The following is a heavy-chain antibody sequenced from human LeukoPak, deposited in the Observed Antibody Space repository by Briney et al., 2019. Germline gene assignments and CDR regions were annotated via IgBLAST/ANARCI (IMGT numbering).Heavy chain of an antibody. V-gene: IGHV4-34*01. D-gene: IGHD3-16*01. Sequence: SETLSLTCAVYGGSFSGYYWSWIRQAPGRGLEWIGEINDSGNTHYNPSLKSRVTISVNTSKNQFSLKLSSVTAADTAVYYCAREFTFGGVIGYWGQGTLVTVSS. CDR3: AREFTFGGVIGY. CDR2: INDSGNT. J-gene: IGHJ4*02. CDR1: GGSFSGYY.